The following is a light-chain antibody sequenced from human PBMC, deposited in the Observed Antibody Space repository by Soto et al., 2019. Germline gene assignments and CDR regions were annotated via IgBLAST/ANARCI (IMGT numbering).Light chain of an antibody. CDR1: QGISSY. J-gene: IGKJ4*01. V-gene: IGKV1-9*01. CDR3: QQVNVYPST. CDR2: AAF. Sequence: IQLTQSPSSLSASVGDRVTITCRASQGISSYLAWYQQKPGIAPKLLIYAAFSLQNGVPSRFSGSGSGTDFTLTISSLQPEDFATYYCQQVNVYPSTFGGGTNADNK.